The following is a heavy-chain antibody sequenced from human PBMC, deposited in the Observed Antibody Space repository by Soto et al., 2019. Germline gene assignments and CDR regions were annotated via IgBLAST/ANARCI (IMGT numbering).Heavy chain of an antibody. Sequence: PGGSLRLSCAASGFTFSSYGMHWVRQAPGKGLEWVAVIWYDGSNKYYADSVKGRFTISRDNSKNTLYLQMNSLRAEDTAVYFCARASVATAWGLDYWGQGALVTV. J-gene: IGHJ4*02. CDR3: ARASVATAWGLDY. CDR2: IWYDGSNK. V-gene: IGHV3-33*01. D-gene: IGHD5-12*01. CDR1: GFTFSSYG.